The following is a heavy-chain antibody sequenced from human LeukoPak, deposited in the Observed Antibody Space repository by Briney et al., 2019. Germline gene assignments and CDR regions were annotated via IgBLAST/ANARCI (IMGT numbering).Heavy chain of an antibody. CDR3: ARLRYNWNYGGYYYYYMDV. V-gene: IGHV4-34*01. Sequence: PSETLSLTCAVYGGSLSGYYWSWIRQPPGKGLEWIGEINHSGSSNYNPSLKSRVTVPVDTSKNQFSLKLSSVTAADTAVYYCARLRYNWNYGGYYYYYMDVWGKGTTVTVSS. D-gene: IGHD1-7*01. J-gene: IGHJ6*03. CDR2: INHSGSS. CDR1: GGSLSGYY.